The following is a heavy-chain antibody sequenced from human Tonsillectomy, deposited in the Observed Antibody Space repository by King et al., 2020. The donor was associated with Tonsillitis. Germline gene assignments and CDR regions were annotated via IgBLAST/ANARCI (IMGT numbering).Heavy chain of an antibody. Sequence: AQLVQSGAEVKKPGSSVKVSCKASGGTFSSYAISWVRQAPGQGLEWMGRIIPILGIANYAQKFQGRVTITADKSTSTAYMELSSLRSEDTAVYYCGRGRGGGYCSGGSCFDYWGQGTLVTVSS. CDR2: IIPILGIA. D-gene: IGHD2-15*01. V-gene: IGHV1-69*09. CDR3: GRGRGGGYCSGGSCFDY. CDR1: GGTFSSYA. J-gene: IGHJ4*02.